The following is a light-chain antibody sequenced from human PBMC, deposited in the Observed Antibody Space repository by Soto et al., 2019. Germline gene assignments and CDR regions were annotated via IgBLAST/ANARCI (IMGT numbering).Light chain of an antibody. J-gene: IGKJ1*01. CDR1: QTISTS. Sequence: DIQMTQSPSSLSAAVGDRVTISCRASQTISTSLNWYQQKPGTATRLLIYRASSAKSGVPPRLSGRGYGRHFNLTISSLRPEDIATYFCQHSYNSPPWTFCQGTKLEVK. CDR3: QHSYNSPPWT. V-gene: IGKV1-39*01. CDR2: RAS.